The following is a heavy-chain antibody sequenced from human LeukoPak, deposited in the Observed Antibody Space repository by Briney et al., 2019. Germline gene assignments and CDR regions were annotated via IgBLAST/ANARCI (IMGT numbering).Heavy chain of an antibody. Sequence: SETLSLTCTVSGGSISSSSYYWGWIRQPPGKGLEWIGSIYYSGSTYYNPSLKSRVTISVDTSKNQFSLKLSSVTAADTAVYYCARNSGGYSYIRWLDPWGQGTLVTVSS. D-gene: IGHD5-24*01. CDR2: IYYSGST. J-gene: IGHJ5*02. CDR1: GGSISSSSYY. V-gene: IGHV4-39*07. CDR3: ARNSGGYSYIRWLDP.